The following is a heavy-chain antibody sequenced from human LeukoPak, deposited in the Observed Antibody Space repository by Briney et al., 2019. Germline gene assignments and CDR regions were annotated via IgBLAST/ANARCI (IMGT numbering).Heavy chain of an antibody. CDR2: ISGSGGST. Sequence: GGSLILSCAASGFTFSSYAMSWVRQAPGKGLEWVSAISGSGGSTYYADSVKGRFTISRDNSKNTLYLQMNSLRAEDTAVYYCAKSLARGVILSTSDYWGQGTLVTVSS. CDR1: GFTFSSYA. D-gene: IGHD3-16*02. V-gene: IGHV3-23*01. J-gene: IGHJ4*02. CDR3: AKSLARGVILSTSDY.